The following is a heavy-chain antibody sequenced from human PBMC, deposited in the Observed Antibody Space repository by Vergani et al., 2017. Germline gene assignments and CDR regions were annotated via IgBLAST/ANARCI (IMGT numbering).Heavy chain of an antibody. CDR3: ARHEYCGGDCYSGAFDI. CDR2: IYYSGST. V-gene: IGHV4-61*02. J-gene: IGHJ3*02. Sequence: QVQLQESGPGLVKPSQTLSLTCTVSGGSISSGSYYWSWIRQPAGKGLEWIGYIYYSGSTNYNPSLKSRVTISVDTSKNQFSLKLSSVTAADTAVYYCARHEYCGGDCYSGAFDIWGQGTMVTVSS. CDR1: GGSISSGSYY. D-gene: IGHD2-21*01.